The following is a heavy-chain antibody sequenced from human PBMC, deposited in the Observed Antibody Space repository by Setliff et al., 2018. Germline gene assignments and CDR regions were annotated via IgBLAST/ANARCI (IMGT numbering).Heavy chain of an antibody. CDR3: ARDGHNVYYFDY. CDR1: EFSFSYFG. J-gene: IGHJ4*02. D-gene: IGHD1-1*01. Sequence: PGGSLRLSCAASEFSFSYFGMHWVRQAPGKGLVWASRINSDGSSTNYADSVKGQFTVSRDNAKNTLYLQMNSLRAEDTAVYYCARDGHNVYYFDYWGLGTLVTVSS. V-gene: IGHV3-74*01. CDR2: INSDGSST.